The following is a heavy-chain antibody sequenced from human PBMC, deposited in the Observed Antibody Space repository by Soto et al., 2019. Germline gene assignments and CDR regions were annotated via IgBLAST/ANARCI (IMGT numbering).Heavy chain of an antibody. CDR2: ISSSSSTI. V-gene: IGHV3-48*02. CDR3: ARDLGGDDIRYSGYDYSPFDY. CDR1: GFTFSSYS. Sequence: GGSLRLSCAASGFTFSSYSMNWVRQAPGKGLEWVSYISSSSSTIYYADSVKGRFTISRDNAKNSLYLQMNSLRDEDTAVYYCARDLGGDDIRYSGYDYSPFDYWGQGTLVTVSS. J-gene: IGHJ4*02. D-gene: IGHD5-12*01.